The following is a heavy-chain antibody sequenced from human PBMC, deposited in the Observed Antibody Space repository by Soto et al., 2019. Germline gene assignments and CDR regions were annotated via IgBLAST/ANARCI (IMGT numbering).Heavy chain of an antibody. V-gene: IGHV3-30-3*01. CDR3: ARETGDILRTYGMDV. CDR1: ESTFNGYG. J-gene: IGHJ6*02. D-gene: IGHD7-27*01. Sequence: LRLSSGAWESTFNGYGVDWVRRATGRGLEWVAHLASDGNNKHYADSVKGRFTISTDKSEDTLYLQMNSLRVEDTAVYYCARETGDILRTYGMDVCGQAITVTVSS. CDR2: LASDGNNK.